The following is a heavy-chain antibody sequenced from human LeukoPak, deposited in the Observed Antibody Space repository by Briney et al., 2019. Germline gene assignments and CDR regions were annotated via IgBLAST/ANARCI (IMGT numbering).Heavy chain of an antibody. J-gene: IGHJ3*02. CDR3: ARPVGYCSSASCYIRWNVFDI. CDR1: GGSFSGYY. V-gene: IGHV4-34*01. Sequence: SETLSLTCAVYGGSFSGYYWSWIRQPPGKGLEWIGEINHSGSTKYNPSLKSRVTISVDTSKNQFSLKLTSVTAADTAVYYCARPVGYCSSASCYIRWNVFDIWGQGTMVTVSS. CDR2: INHSGST. D-gene: IGHD2-2*02.